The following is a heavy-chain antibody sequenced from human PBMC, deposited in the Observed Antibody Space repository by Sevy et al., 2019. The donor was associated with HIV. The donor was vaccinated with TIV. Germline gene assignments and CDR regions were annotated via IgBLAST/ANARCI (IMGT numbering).Heavy chain of an antibody. J-gene: IGHJ5*02. CDR1: GFTFSSYA. CDR3: ARDVTDIVVVPAAIGENWFDP. D-gene: IGHD2-2*01. Sequence: GGSLRLSCAASGFTFSSYAMHWVRQAPGKGLEWVAVISYDGSNKYYADSVKGRFTISRDNSKNTLYLQMNSLRAEDKAVYYCARDVTDIVVVPAAIGENWFDPWGQGTLVTVSS. CDR2: ISYDGSNK. V-gene: IGHV3-30-3*01.